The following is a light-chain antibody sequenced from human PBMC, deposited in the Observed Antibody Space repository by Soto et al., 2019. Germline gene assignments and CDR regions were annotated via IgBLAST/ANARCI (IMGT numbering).Light chain of an antibody. CDR3: SSYTSSSTYV. CDR1: SSDVGGYNY. Sequence: QSVLPQPASVSGSPGQSITISCTGTSSDVGGYNYVSWYQQYPGRAPKLMIYEVSNRPSGVSNRFSGSKSGNTASLTISGLQAEDEADYYCSSYTSSSTYVFGTGTKVTVL. V-gene: IGLV2-14*01. J-gene: IGLJ1*01. CDR2: EVS.